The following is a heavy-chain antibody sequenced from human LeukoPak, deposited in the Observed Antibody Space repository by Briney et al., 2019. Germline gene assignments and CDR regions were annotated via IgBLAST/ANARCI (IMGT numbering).Heavy chain of an antibody. V-gene: IGHV1-69*13. CDR2: IIPIFGTA. Sequence: ASVKVSCKASGGTFSSYAISWVRQAPGQGLEWMGGIIPIFGTANYAQKFQGRVTITADESTSTAYMELSSLRSEDTAVYYCARAEIGLRYNWNDVTAFDIWGRGTMVTVSS. CDR1: GGTFSSYA. D-gene: IGHD1-1*01. CDR3: ARAEIGLRYNWNDVTAFDI. J-gene: IGHJ3*02.